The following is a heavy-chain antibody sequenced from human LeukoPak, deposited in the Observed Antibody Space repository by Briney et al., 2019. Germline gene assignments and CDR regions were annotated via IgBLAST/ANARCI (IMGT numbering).Heavy chain of an antibody. CDR2: IYHSGST. Sequence: SETLSLTCAVSGGSISSGGYSWSWIRQPPGKGLEWIGYIYHSGSTYYNPSLKSRVTISVDRSKNQFSLKLSSVTAADTAVYYCARVLGGDVSGSRSVPPFDYWGQGTLVTVSS. J-gene: IGHJ4*02. D-gene: IGHD3-16*01. CDR1: GGSISSGGYS. CDR3: ARVLGGDVSGSRSVPPFDY. V-gene: IGHV4-30-2*01.